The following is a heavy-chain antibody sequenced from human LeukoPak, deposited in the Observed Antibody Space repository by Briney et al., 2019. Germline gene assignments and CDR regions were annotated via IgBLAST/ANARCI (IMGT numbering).Heavy chain of an antibody. CDR2: VYTSGST. V-gene: IGHV4-61*02. D-gene: IGHD2-15*01. Sequence: PSETLSLTCTVSGGSIRSGSYYWSWIRQAAGKGLEWIGRVYTSGSTNYNPSLESRVTISVDTSKNQFSLKLSSVTAADTAVYYCARVSGYCSGGACYSRRHFDHWGQGTLVTVSS. CDR1: GGSIRSGSYY. CDR3: ARVSGYCSGGACYSRRHFDH. J-gene: IGHJ4*02.